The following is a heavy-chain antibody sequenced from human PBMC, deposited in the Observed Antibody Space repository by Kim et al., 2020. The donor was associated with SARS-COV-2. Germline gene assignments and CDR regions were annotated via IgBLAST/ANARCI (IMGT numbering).Heavy chain of an antibody. V-gene: IGHV4-39*01. D-gene: IGHD3-16*02. CDR1: GGSISSSSYY. CDR3: ARAGIMITFGGVIANNHFDY. CDR2: IYYSGST. J-gene: IGHJ4*02. Sequence: SETLSLTCTVSGGSISSSSYYWGWIRQPPGQGLEWIGSIYYSGSTYYNPSLKSRVTISVDTSKNQFSLKLSSVTAADTAVYYCARAGIMITFGGVIANNHFDYWGQGTLVTVSS.